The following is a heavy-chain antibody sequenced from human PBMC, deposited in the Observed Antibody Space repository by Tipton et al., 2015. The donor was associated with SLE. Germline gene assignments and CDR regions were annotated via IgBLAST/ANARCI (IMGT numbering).Heavy chain of an antibody. Sequence: GSLRLSCAASGFTFSDYYMSWIRQAPGKGLEWVSYISSSSSYTNYADSVTGRFTISRDNAKNSLYLQMNSLRAEDTAVYYCARASVLTLAAHPYGMDVWGQGTTVTVSS. J-gene: IGHJ6*02. V-gene: IGHV3-11*05. D-gene: IGHD6-6*01. CDR2: ISSSSSYT. CDR3: ARASVLTLAAHPYGMDV. CDR1: GFTFSDYY.